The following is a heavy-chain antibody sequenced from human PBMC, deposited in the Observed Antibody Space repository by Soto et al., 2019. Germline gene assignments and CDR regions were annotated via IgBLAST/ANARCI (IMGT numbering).Heavy chain of an antibody. J-gene: IGHJ3*02. CDR1: GGTFSSYA. CDR3: ARATLDTAMVTLVISDAFDI. D-gene: IGHD5-18*01. Sequence: GASVKGSFRASGGTFSSYAISWVRQAPGQGLEWMGGIIPIFGTANYAQKFQGRVTITAGESTSTAYMELSSLRSEDTAVYYSARATLDTAMVTLVISDAFDIWGQGTMVTVSS. V-gene: IGHV1-69*13. CDR2: IIPIFGTA.